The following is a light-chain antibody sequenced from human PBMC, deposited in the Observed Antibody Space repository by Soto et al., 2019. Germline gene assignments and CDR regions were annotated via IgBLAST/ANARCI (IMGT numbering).Light chain of an antibody. V-gene: IGKV1-12*01. J-gene: IGKJ5*01. CDR2: AAS. CDR3: QQANSFPIT. Sequence: DIQLTQSPSSVSASIGDRVTITCWASQDIRSWLARYQQKAGKAPKLVISAASTLQRGVPSRFSGSGFGTNFTLAITSLQPEDFATYYCQQANSFPITFGQGTRLDIK. CDR1: QDIRSW.